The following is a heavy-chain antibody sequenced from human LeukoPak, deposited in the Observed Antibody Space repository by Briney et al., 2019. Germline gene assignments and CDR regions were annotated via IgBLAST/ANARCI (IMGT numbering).Heavy chain of an antibody. D-gene: IGHD4-23*01. CDR1: GCSLIATRVG. V-gene: IGHV2-5*02. CDR2: MYWDDEE. CDR3: AHMTAVVTSFDY. J-gene: IGHJ4*02. Sequence: ESGPTLVKPRQTLTLTCSISGCSLIATRVGEGWIRKPPGKSLERLSLMYWDDEERYSSSLKSRLPITKDTSKNQVVLTMTIMDPVDTATYLCAHMTAVVTSFDYWGQGTMVTVSS.